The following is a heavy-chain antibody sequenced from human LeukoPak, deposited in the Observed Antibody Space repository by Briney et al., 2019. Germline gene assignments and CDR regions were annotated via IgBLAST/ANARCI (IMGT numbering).Heavy chain of an antibody. CDR1: GFTFSSYS. Sequence: GGSLRLSCAASGFTFSSYSMNWVRQAPGKGLEWVSSISSSSSYIYYADSVKGRFTISRDNAKNPLYLQMNSLRAEDTAVYYCARDRPDTAMVSPADYWGQGTLVTVSS. V-gene: IGHV3-21*01. CDR2: ISSSSSYI. D-gene: IGHD5-18*01. J-gene: IGHJ4*02. CDR3: ARDRPDTAMVSPADY.